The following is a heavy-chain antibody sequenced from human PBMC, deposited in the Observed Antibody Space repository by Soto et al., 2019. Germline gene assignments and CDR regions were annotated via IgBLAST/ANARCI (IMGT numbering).Heavy chain of an antibody. CDR2: ISYDGSKK. V-gene: IGHV3-30*18. CDR1: GFTFSSYG. Sequence: QVQLVESGGGVVQPGRSLRLSCAASGFTFSSYGMHWVRQAPGKGLEWVAIISYDGSKKYYADSVKGRFTISRDNSENTLYLQVNSLRAEDTAVYCCAKGSFEYYYDSSGYQDLFDYWGQGTLVTVSS. J-gene: IGHJ4*02. D-gene: IGHD3-22*01. CDR3: AKGSFEYYYDSSGYQDLFDY.